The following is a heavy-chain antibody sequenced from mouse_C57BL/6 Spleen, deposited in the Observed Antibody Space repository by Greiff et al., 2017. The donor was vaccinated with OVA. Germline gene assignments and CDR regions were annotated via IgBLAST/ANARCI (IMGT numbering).Heavy chain of an antibody. Sequence: QVQLKQSGAELVKPGASVKISCKASGYAFSSYWMNWVKQRPGKGLEWIGQIYPGDGDTNYNGKFKGKATLTVDKSSSTAYMQLSSLTSEDSAVYFCAKFWNYGSGSYWYFDVWGTGTTVTVAS. CDR3: AKFWNYGSGSYWYFDV. CDR2: IYPGDGDT. D-gene: IGHD1-1*01. CDR1: GYAFSSYW. J-gene: IGHJ1*03. V-gene: IGHV1-80*01.